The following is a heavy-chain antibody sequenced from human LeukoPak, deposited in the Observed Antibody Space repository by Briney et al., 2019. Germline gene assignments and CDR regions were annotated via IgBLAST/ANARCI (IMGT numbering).Heavy chain of an antibody. CDR1: GGSISSYY. Sequence: SETLSLTCTVSGGSISSYYWSWIRQPAGKGLEWIGRIYTSGSTNYNPSLKSRVTMSVDTSKNQFSLKLSSVTAADTAVYYCARDLHITMVRGVPRGYYYYMDVWGKGTTVTVSS. D-gene: IGHD3-10*01. CDR2: IYTSGST. J-gene: IGHJ6*03. CDR3: ARDLHITMVRGVPRGYYYYMDV. V-gene: IGHV4-4*07.